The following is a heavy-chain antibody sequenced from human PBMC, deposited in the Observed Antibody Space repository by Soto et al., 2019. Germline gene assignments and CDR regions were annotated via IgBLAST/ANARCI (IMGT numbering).Heavy chain of an antibody. J-gene: IGHJ3*02. CDR2: IYHSGIT. V-gene: IGHV4-4*02. CDR1: SGSISSSNW. Sequence: PSETLSLTCAVSSGSISSSNWWSWVRQPPGKGLEWIGEIYHSGITNYNPSLKSRVTISVDKSKNQFSLKLSYVTAAATAVYYWGDKSDMHYDYIWGSYRQDDAFDIWGHGTMVTV. D-gene: IGHD3-16*02. CDR3: GDKSDMHYDYIWGSYRQDDAFDI.